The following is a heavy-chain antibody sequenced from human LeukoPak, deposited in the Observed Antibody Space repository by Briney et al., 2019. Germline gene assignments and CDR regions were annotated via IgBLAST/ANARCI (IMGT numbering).Heavy chain of an antibody. CDR2: IWYDGSNK. CDR3: AGSIRYYGDYDY. Sequence: GGSLRLSCAASGFTFSSYGMHWVRQAPGKGLEWVAVIWYDGSNKYYADSVKGRFTISRDNSKNTLYLQMNSLRAEDTAVYYCAGSIRYYGDYDYWGQGTLVTVSS. J-gene: IGHJ4*02. CDR1: GFTFSSYG. V-gene: IGHV3-33*01. D-gene: IGHD4-17*01.